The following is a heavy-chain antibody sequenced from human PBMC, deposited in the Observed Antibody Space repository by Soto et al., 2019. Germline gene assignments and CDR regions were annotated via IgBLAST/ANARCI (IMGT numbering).Heavy chain of an antibody. J-gene: IGHJ4*02. D-gene: IGHD3-3*01. V-gene: IGHV3-30-3*01. CDR2: ISYDGSNK. CDR3: ASYDFWSGYYTMGSDY. Sequence: GGSLRLSCAASGFTFSSYAMHWVRQAPGKGLEWVAVISYDGSNKYYADSVKGRFTISRDNSKNTLYLQMNSLRAEDTAVYYCASYDFWSGYYTMGSDYWGQGTLVTVSS. CDR1: GFTFSSYA.